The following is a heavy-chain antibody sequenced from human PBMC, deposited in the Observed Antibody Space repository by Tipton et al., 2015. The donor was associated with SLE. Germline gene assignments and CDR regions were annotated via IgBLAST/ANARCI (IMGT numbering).Heavy chain of an antibody. D-gene: IGHD5-18*01. CDR3: ASGALRTALTF. V-gene: IGHV4-38-2*01. J-gene: IGHJ4*02. CDR1: DYSITRGYH. CDR2: FYHSGNT. Sequence: LRLSCAVSDYSITRGYHWGWVRQPPGKGLEWIGSFYHSGNTYYNPSLRSRVIISVDTSKNQFSLKLSFVTTADTATYYCASGALRTALTFWGQGTLVAVSS.